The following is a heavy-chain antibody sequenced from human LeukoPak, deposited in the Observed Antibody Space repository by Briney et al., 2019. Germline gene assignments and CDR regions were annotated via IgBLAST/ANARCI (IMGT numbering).Heavy chain of an antibody. CDR3: ARGLYITSSWYFDS. CDR2: INRNGGIT. Sequence: GGSLRLSCAASGYTFEDYGMSWVRQAPGKGLEWVSGINRNGGITGYADSVKGRFTISRDNAKNSLYLQMSSLRAEDAAVYYCARGLYITSSWYFDSWGQGTLVTVSS. CDR1: GYTFEDYG. V-gene: IGHV3-20*04. D-gene: IGHD6-6*01. J-gene: IGHJ4*02.